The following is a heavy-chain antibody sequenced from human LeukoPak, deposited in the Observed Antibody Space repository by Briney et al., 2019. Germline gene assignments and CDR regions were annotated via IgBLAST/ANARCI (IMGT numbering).Heavy chain of an antibody. J-gene: IGHJ5*02. V-gene: IGHV3-11*01. Sequence: GGSLRLSCAASGFTFSDYYMSWIRQAPGKGLEWVSYISSSGSTIYYADSVKGRFTISRDNAKNSLYLQMNSLRAEDTAVYYWGREEIVGVPAAKNRFDPLGQGTLVNVSS. CDR2: ISSSGSTI. CDR1: GFTFSDYY. D-gene: IGHD2-2*01. CDR3: GREEIVGVPAAKNRFDP.